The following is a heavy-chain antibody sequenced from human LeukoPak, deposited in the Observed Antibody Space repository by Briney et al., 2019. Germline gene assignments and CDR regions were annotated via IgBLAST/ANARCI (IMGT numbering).Heavy chain of an antibody. V-gene: IGHV3-66*04. CDR2: IYSGGST. Sequence: GGSLRLSCAASGFTVSSNYMSWVRQAPGKGLEWVSVIYSGGSTYYADSVKGRFTISRDNSKNTLYLQMNSLRAEDTAVYYCAKPSAMGITADFDYWGQGTLVTVSS. CDR1: GFTVSSNY. J-gene: IGHJ4*02. CDR3: AKPSAMGITADFDY. D-gene: IGHD5-18*01.